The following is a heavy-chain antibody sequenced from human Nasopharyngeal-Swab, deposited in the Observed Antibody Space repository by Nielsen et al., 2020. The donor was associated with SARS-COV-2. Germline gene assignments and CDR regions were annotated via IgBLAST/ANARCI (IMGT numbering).Heavy chain of an antibody. D-gene: IGHD5-12*01. CDR3: ARALSGYDKAYYYYGMDV. CDR2: INHSGST. CDR1: GGSFSGYS. Sequence: SETLSLTCAVYGGSFSGYSWSWIRQPPGKGLEWIGEINHSGSTNYNPSLKSRATISVDTSKNQFSLKLSSVTAADTAVYYCARALSGYDKAYYYYGMDVWGQGTTVTVSS. J-gene: IGHJ6*02. V-gene: IGHV4-34*01.